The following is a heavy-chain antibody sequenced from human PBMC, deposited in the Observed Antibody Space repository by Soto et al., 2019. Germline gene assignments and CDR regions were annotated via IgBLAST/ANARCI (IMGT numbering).Heavy chain of an antibody. Sequence: PGGSLRLSCADSGFTFSSYWMHWVRQDAGKGLLWVSSIKTDGTVTQYADSVKGRFTVSRDNAKNTLYLQMNSLRAEDTAVYYCAKDLSWGQCDYWGQGALVTVSS. CDR1: GFTFSSYW. V-gene: IGHV3-74*03. CDR3: AKDLSWGQCDY. J-gene: IGHJ4*02. D-gene: IGHD3-16*01. CDR2: IKTDGTVT.